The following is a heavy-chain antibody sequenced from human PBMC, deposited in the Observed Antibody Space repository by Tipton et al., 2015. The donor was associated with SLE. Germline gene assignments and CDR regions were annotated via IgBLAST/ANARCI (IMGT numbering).Heavy chain of an antibody. J-gene: IGHJ2*01. V-gene: IGHV4-39*01. Sequence: TLSLTCTVSGGSVSSSSKYWAWIRQPPGKGLEWIGHIYYSGSTYYIPSLKSRITISVDTSKNQFSLRLSSATAADTALYYCASLGMDYYFDLWGRGTLVTVSS. CDR1: GGSVSSSSKY. CDR2: IYYSGST. CDR3: ASLGMDYYFDL. D-gene: IGHD7-27*01.